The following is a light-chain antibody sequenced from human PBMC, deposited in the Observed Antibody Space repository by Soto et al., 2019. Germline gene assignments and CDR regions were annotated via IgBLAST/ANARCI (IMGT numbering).Light chain of an antibody. Sequence: DIQMTQSPSTLSASVGDRVTITCRASQSINSWLAWYQQKPGKAPKLLIYKASSLECGVPSRFSGGGSGTEFTLTISSLQPDDFATYYCQQYNSYSYTFGQGTKLEIK. CDR3: QQYNSYSYT. CDR2: KAS. V-gene: IGKV1-5*03. J-gene: IGKJ2*01. CDR1: QSINSW.